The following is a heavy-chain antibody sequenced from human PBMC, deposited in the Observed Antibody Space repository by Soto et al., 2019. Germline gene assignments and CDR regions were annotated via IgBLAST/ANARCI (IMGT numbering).Heavy chain of an antibody. D-gene: IGHD5-12*01. J-gene: IGHJ4*01. CDR1: GFTLSGSV. CDR2: IRSRSNGYAT. CDR3: AGDYRGYDLFDY. Sequence: SLRLSCAASGFTLSGSVIYWVRQPSGKGLEWVGRIRSRSNGYATAYAASVRGRFTISRDNAKNSLYLQMNSLRAEDTAVYYCAGDYRGYDLFDYWGHGTLVT. V-gene: IGHV3-73*01.